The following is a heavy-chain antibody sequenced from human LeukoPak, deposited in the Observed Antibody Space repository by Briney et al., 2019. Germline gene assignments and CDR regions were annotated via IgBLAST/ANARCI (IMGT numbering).Heavy chain of an antibody. CDR3: ARWGGTRQFYFDY. CDR1: GFSLSNYG. D-gene: IGHD3-16*01. CDR2: INYDGSNR. J-gene: IGHJ4*02. V-gene: IGHV3-33*01. Sequence: GGSLRLSCAASGFSLSNYGLHGVRQGPGKGLEWLAVINYDGSNRYYADSVKGRFTISKDSSENILYLQMNTLRADDAAMYYCARWGGTRQFYFDYWGQGTLATVSS.